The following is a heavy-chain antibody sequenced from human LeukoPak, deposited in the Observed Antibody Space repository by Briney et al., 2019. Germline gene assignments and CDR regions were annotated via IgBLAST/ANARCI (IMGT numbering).Heavy chain of an antibody. D-gene: IGHD3-9*01. J-gene: IGHJ4*02. CDR2: VSTYNGNT. CDR3: ARDRATLRGNNYDLLTGYYTGWDY. Sequence: ASVKVSCKTSGYTFSSYGISWVRQAPGQGLEWMGWVSTYNGNTNYAQNLQGGVTMTTDRSTSTAYMELRSLTSDDTAVYYCARDRATLRGNNYDLLTGYYTGWDYWAQGTPVSVSS. V-gene: IGHV1-18*01. CDR1: GYTFSSYG.